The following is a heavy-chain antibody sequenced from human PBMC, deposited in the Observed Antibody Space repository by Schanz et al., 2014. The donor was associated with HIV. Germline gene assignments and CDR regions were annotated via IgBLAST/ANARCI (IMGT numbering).Heavy chain of an antibody. V-gene: IGHV3-23*04. Sequence: VQLVESGGGVVQPGRSLRLSCAASGFTFSSYGMHWVRQAPGKGLEWVSAMSGSGGSTYYADSVKGRFTISRDNSKNTLYLQMNSLRAEDTAVYYCARITGEHYYAMDVWGQGTTVTVTS. J-gene: IGHJ6*02. CDR1: GFTFSSYG. D-gene: IGHD3-16*01. CDR2: MSGSGGST. CDR3: ARITGEHYYAMDV.